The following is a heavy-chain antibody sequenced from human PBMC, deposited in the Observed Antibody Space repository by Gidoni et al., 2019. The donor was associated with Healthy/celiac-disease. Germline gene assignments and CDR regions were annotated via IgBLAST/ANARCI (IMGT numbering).Heavy chain of an antibody. J-gene: IGHJ4*02. CDR2: ISGSGGST. D-gene: IGHD6-13*01. Sequence: EVQLLESGGGLVQPGGSLRLSCAASGFTFSSYAMSWVRQAPGKGLEWVSGISGSGGSTYYADSVKGRFTISRDNSKNTLYLQMNSLRAEDTAVYYCAKPLEQQLVRMNDYWGQGTLVTVSS. CDR1: GFTFSSYA. V-gene: IGHV3-23*01. CDR3: AKPLEQQLVRMNDY.